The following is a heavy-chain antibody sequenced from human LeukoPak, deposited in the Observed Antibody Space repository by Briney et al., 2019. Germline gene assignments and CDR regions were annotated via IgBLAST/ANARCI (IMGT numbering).Heavy chain of an antibody. CDR3: ARASTDYSVTDGFDT. J-gene: IGHJ5*02. CDR2: ISFGSSYI. Sequence: GGSLRLSCAASGFIFKDYTMNWVRQSPRKGLQWVSLISFGSSYISYAHSLKGRLTVSAEDAKSSVYLEMTSLRAEDTAVYYCARASTDYSVTDGFDTWGPGTLVTVSS. V-gene: IGHV3-21*01. D-gene: IGHD4-11*01. CDR1: GFIFKDYT.